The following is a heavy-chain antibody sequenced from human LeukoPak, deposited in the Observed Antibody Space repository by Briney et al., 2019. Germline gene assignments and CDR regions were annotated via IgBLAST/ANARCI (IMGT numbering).Heavy chain of an antibody. V-gene: IGHV1-2*06. CDR2: INPNSGGT. D-gene: IGHD1-26*01. J-gene: IGHJ4*02. Sequence: ASVKVSCKASGYTFTGYYMHWVRQAPGQGLEWMGRINPNSGGTNFAQKFQGRVTMTRDTSISTAYMELSRLRSDDTAVYYCASPGVGARSFDYWGQGTLVTVSS. CDR3: ASPGVGARSFDY. CDR1: GYTFTGYY.